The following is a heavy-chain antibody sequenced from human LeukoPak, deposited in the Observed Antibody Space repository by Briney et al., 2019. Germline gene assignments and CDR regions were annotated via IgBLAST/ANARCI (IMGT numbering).Heavy chain of an antibody. D-gene: IGHD6-13*01. Sequence: KPSETLSLTCAVYGGSFSGYYWSWIRQPPGKGLEWIGEINHSGSTNYNPSLKSRVTISVDTSKNQFSLKLSSVTAADTAVYYCARGLSYSSSWYDYYYYMDVWGKGTTVTVSS. V-gene: IGHV4-34*01. CDR2: INHSGST. CDR3: ARGLSYSSSWYDYYYYMDV. CDR1: GGSFSGYY. J-gene: IGHJ6*03.